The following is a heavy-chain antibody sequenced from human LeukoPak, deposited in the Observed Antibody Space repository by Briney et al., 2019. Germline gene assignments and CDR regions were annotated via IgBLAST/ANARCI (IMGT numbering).Heavy chain of an antibody. J-gene: IGHJ4*02. V-gene: IGHV4-39*07. CDR1: GASINSGSNY. CDR2: IYSSGST. D-gene: IGHD6-6*01. CDR3: ARGDHIVARPFRFDY. Sequence: PSETLSLTCRVSGASINSGSNYWGWIRQPPGKTLEWIGSIYSSGSTNYNPSLKSRVTISVDTSKNQFSLKLSSVTAADTAVYYCARGDHIVARPFRFDYWGQGTLVTVSS.